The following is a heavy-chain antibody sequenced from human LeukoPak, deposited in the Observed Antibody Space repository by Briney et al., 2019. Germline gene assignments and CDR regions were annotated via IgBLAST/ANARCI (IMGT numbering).Heavy chain of an antibody. CDR2: ISAYNGNT. CDR3: VRDLDRIVPTTADY. D-gene: IGHD5-12*01. J-gene: IGHJ4*02. Sequence: EASVKVSCKASGYTFPRYGISWVRQAPGQGLEWMGWISAYNGNTNYAQNLQGRVTMTTDTSTSTAFMELRSLRSDDTAVYYCVRDLDRIVPTTADYWGQGTLVTVSS. V-gene: IGHV1-18*01. CDR1: GYTFPRYG.